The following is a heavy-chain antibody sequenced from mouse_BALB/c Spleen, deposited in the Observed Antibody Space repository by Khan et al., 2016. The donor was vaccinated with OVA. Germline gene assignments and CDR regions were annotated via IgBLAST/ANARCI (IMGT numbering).Heavy chain of an antibody. V-gene: IGHV5-6-5*01. CDR2: ISSGDTT. CDR1: GFTFSNYG. CDR3: AGDCWFAY. J-gene: IGHJ3*01. Sequence: EVQLVESGGGLVKPGGSLKLSCAASGFTFSNYGVSWVRQTPEKRLEWVASISSGDTTYYPDSVKGRLTISRDNARNILYLQMSSLRSEDTAMYYCAGDCWFAYWGQGTLVTVSA.